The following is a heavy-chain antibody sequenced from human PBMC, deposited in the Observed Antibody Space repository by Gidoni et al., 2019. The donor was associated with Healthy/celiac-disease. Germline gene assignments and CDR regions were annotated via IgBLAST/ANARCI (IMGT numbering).Heavy chain of an antibody. J-gene: IGHJ4*02. CDR2: IKSKTDGGTT. CDR1: GFTSSNAW. Sequence: EVQLVESGGGLVKPGGSLRLSCAASGFTSSNAWRSWVRQAPGKGLEWVGRIKSKTDGGTTDYAAPVKGRFTISRDDSKNTLYLQMNSLKTEDTAVYYCTTEYYYDSSGYTQPHQNDYWGQGTLVTVSS. D-gene: IGHD3-22*01. V-gene: IGHV3-15*01. CDR3: TTEYYYDSSGYTQPHQNDY.